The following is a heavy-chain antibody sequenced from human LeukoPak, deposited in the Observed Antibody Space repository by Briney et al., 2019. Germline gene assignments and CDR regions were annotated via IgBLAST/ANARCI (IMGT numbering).Heavy chain of an antibody. CDR2: INHSGST. Sequence: SETLSLTCAVYGGSFSGYYWSWIRQPPGKGLEWIGEINHSGSTNYNPSLKSRVTISVDTSKNQFSLKLSSVTAADTAVYYCARHWYSSSWYIFSHNWFDPWGQGTLVTVSS. V-gene: IGHV4-34*01. J-gene: IGHJ5*02. CDR3: ARHWYSSSWYIFSHNWFDP. CDR1: GGSFSGYY. D-gene: IGHD6-13*01.